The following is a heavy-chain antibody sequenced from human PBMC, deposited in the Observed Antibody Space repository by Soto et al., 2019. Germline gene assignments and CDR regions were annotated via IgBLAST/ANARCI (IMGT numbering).Heavy chain of an antibody. CDR1: GFTVRSNY. Sequence: EVQLVESGGGLIQPGGSLRLSCAASGFTVRSNYMSWVRQAPGKGLEWVSVIYSGGSTYYADSVKGRFTIYRDNSKNTLYLQMNSLRAEDTAVYYCARDRVESGYPEYFQHWGQGTLVTVSS. J-gene: IGHJ1*01. V-gene: IGHV3-53*01. CDR2: IYSGGST. D-gene: IGHD3-22*01. CDR3: ARDRVESGYPEYFQH.